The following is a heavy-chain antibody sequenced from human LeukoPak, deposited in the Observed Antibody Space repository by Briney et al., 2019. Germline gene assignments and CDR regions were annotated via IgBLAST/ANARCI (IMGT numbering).Heavy chain of an antibody. CDR1: GGSIRSY. V-gene: IGHV4-4*07. CDR3: ARGVARSSKFHFSYYFDY. CDR2: VYGSGST. J-gene: IGHJ4*02. D-gene: IGHD2-15*01. Sequence: SETLSLTCTVSGGSIRSYWSWIRQPAGKGLEWIGRVYGSGSTNYNPSLKSRVTMSLDTSKNQFSLKLSSVTAADTAVYYCARGVARSSKFHFSYYFDYWGQGTLVTVSS.